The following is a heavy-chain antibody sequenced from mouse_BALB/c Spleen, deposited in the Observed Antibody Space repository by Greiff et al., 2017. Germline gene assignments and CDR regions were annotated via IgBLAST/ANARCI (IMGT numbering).Heavy chain of an antibody. V-gene: IGHV5-12-2*01. Sequence: EVQLVESGGGLVQPGGSLKLSCAASGFTFSSYTMSWVRQTPEKRLEWVAYISNGGGSTYYPDTVKGRFTISRDNAKNTLYLQMSSLKSEDTAMYYCARHYKGRVFDYWGQGTTLTVSS. J-gene: IGHJ2*01. CDR2: ISNGGGST. CDR3: ARHYKGRVFDY. CDR1: GFTFSSYT.